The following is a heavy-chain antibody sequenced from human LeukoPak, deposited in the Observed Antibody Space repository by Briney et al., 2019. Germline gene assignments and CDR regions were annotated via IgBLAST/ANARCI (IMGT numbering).Heavy chain of an antibody. CDR1: GFTFSSYN. D-gene: IGHD3-22*01. CDR3: AREASSGHFLPLKY. V-gene: IGHV3-21*01. CDR2: ISSSGSYI. Sequence: GGSLRLSCAASGFTFSSYNMNWVRQAPGKGLEWVSSISSSGSYIYYADSLKGRFTISRDNAKNSLYLQMNSLRAEDTAVYYCAREASSGHFLPLKYWGQGTLVTVSS. J-gene: IGHJ4*02.